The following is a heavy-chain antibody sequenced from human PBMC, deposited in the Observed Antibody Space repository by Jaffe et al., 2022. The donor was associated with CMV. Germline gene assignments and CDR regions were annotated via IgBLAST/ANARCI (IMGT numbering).Heavy chain of an antibody. D-gene: IGHD3-3*01. CDR2: ISSSSSTI. J-gene: IGHJ3*02. Sequence: EVQLVESGGGLVQPGGSLRLSCAASGFTFSSYSMNWVRQAPGKGLEWVSYISSSSSTIYYADSVKGRFTISRDNAKNSLYLQMNSLRDEDTAVYYCARGSYDFWSGPSPMFDAFDIWGQGTMVTVSS. V-gene: IGHV3-48*02. CDR1: GFTFSSYS. CDR3: ARGSYDFWSGPSPMFDAFDI.